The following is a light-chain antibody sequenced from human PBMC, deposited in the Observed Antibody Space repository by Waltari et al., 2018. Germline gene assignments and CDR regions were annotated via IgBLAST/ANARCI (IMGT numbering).Light chain of an antibody. V-gene: IGKV1-33*01. CDR1: QDIINY. J-gene: IGKJ5*01. CDR2: DAS. Sequence: DIQMTQSPSSLSASVGDRVTITCQARQDIINYLNWFQQKPGKAPKLLIYDASSLEEGVPSRFSGTRSGTDFTFTISSLQPEDIGTYYCQQYYNIPLTFGQGTRLEIK. CDR3: QQYYNIPLT.